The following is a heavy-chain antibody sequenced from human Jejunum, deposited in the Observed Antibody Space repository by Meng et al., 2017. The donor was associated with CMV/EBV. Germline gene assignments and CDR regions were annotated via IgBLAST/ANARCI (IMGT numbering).Heavy chain of an antibody. CDR3: AKEPLGYCSSTSCYRGGYFDY. D-gene: IGHD2-2*01. CDR2: IRGSGGST. Sequence: SMSWVRQAPGKGLEWVAAIRGSGGSTYYEDYVKGRFTISRDNSKNTLYLQMNSLRAEDTAVYYCAKEPLGYCSSTSCYRGGYFDYWGQGTLVTVSS. J-gene: IGHJ4*02. CDR1: S. V-gene: IGHV3-23*01.